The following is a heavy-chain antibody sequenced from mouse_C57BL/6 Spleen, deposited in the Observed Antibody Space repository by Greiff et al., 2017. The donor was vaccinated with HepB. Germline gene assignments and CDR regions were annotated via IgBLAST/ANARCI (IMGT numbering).Heavy chain of an antibody. CDR2: IYPRDGST. CDR3: ARQDYGSSYVSYFDY. Sequence: VQLVESGPELVKPGASVKLSCKASGYTFTSYDINWVKQRPGQGLEWIGWIYPRDGSTKYNEKFKGKATLTVDTSSSTAYMELHSLTSEDSAVYFCARQDYGSSYVSYFDYWGQGTTLTVSS. J-gene: IGHJ2*01. D-gene: IGHD1-1*01. V-gene: IGHV1-85*01. CDR1: GYTFTSYD.